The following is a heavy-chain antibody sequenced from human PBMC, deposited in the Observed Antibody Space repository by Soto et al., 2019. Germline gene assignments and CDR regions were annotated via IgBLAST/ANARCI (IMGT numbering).Heavy chain of an antibody. J-gene: IGHJ4*02. V-gene: IGHV3-30-3*01. CDR1: GFTFSSYA. D-gene: IGHD2-15*01. CDR2: ISYDGSNK. CDR3: AREYCSGGSCYFDY. Sequence: GGSLRLSCAASGFTFSSYAMHWVRQAPGKGLEWVAVISYDGSNKYYADSVKGRFTISRDNSKNTLYLQMNSLRAEDTAVYYCAREYCSGGSCYFDYWGQGTLVTVSS.